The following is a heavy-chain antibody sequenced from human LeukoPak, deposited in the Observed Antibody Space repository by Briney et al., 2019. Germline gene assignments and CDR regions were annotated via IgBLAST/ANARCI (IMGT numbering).Heavy chain of an antibody. J-gene: IGHJ4*02. CDR1: GFTFSSYA. V-gene: IGHV3-23*01. Sequence: GGSLRLSCAASGFTFSSYAMSWVRQAPGKGLEWVSAISGSGGSTYYADSVKGRFTIPRDNSKNTLYLQMNSLRAEDTAVYYCAKVGDYDILTGYSYYFDYWGQGTLVTVSS. CDR2: ISGSGGST. CDR3: AKVGDYDILTGYSYYFDY. D-gene: IGHD3-9*01.